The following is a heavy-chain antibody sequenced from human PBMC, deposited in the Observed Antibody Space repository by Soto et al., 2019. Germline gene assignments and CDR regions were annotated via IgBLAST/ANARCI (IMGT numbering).Heavy chain of an antibody. V-gene: IGHV1-8*01. J-gene: IGHJ5*02. CDR2: VNPDSGKT. Sequence: QVQLVQSGAEVKKPGASVKVSCKASGYTFITYDINWVRQATGQGLEWVGWVNPDSGKTDYARKFHGRVTMTRNTSISTVYMELRVLRSEDTAVYYCARGNLFDPWGQATLVTVYS. CDR3: ARGNLFDP. CDR1: GYTFITYD.